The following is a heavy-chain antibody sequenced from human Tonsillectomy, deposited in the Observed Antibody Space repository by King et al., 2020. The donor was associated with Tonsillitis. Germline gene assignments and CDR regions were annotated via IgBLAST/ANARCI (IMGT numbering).Heavy chain of an antibody. CDR3: ARVDIVVVPAALSYFDL. D-gene: IGHD2-2*01. CDR2: IKHSGST. CDR1: GGSFSGYY. V-gene: IGHV4-34*01. Sequence: VQLQQWGAGLLKPSETLSLTCAVYGGSFSGYYWSWIRQPPGKGLEWIGEIKHSGSTNSNPSLKCRGTISVDTSKKQFSLKLSAVTAADTAVYYCARVDIVVVPAALSYFDLWGRGTLVTVSS. J-gene: IGHJ2*01.